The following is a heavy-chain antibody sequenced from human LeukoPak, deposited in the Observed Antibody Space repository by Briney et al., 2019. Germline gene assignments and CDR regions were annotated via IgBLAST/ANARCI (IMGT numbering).Heavy chain of an antibody. CDR1: GYTSTGYY. J-gene: IGHJ4*02. D-gene: IGHD1-7*01. Sequence: GASVKVSCKASGYTSTGYYMHWVRQAPGQGLEWMGWINPNSGGTNYAQKFQGRVTMTRDTSISTAYMELSRLRSDDTAVYYCARAYNWNSPFDYWGQGTLVTVSS. CDR2: INPNSGGT. CDR3: ARAYNWNSPFDY. V-gene: IGHV1-2*02.